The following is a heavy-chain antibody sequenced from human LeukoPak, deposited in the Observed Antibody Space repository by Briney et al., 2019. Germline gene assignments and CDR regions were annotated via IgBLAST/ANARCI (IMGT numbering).Heavy chain of an antibody. Sequence: SETLSLTCAVYGGSFSGYYWSWIRQPPGKGLEWIGEINHSGSTNYNPSLKSRATISVDTSKNQFSLKLSSVTAADTAVYYCARGIKYSSSWYFGDSYFDYWGQGTLVTVSS. J-gene: IGHJ4*02. CDR2: INHSGST. V-gene: IGHV4-34*01. CDR3: ARGIKYSSSWYFGDSYFDY. CDR1: GGSFSGYY. D-gene: IGHD6-13*01.